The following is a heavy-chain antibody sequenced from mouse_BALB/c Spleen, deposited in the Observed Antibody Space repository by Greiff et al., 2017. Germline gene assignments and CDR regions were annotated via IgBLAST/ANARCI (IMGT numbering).Heavy chain of an antibody. CDR1: GFNIKDTY. D-gene: IGHD2-4*01. Sequence: EVQLQQSGAELVKPGASVKLSCTASGFNIKDTYMHWVKQRPEQGLEWIGRIDPANGNTKYDPKFQGKATITADTSSNTAYLQLSSLTSEDTAVYYCARSGDYDGGTWFAYWGQGTLVTVSA. V-gene: IGHV14-3*02. J-gene: IGHJ3*01. CDR3: ARSGDYDGGTWFAY. CDR2: IDPANGNT.